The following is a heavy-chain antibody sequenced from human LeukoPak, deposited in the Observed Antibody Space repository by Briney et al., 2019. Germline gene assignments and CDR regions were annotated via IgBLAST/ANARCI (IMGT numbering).Heavy chain of an antibody. V-gene: IGHV3-9*01. CDR2: INGNSARI. Sequence: PGGSLRLSRAASGFIFHDYAMHWVRQAPGMGLEWVSGINGNSARIGYADSVKGRFTIYRDNAKNSLYLQMNSLRGEDTAFYYCARRPDSSGVTRGPFDYWGQGTLVTVSS. CDR1: GFIFHDYA. CDR3: ARRPDSSGVTRGPFDY. D-gene: IGHD3-22*01. J-gene: IGHJ4*02.